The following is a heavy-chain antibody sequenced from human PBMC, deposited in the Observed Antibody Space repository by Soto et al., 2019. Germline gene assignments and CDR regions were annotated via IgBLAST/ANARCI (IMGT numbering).Heavy chain of an antibody. V-gene: IGHV1-69*13. J-gene: IGHJ6*02. CDR1: GGTFSSYA. CDR2: IMPIFGTA. CDR3: ARDSEMVGYYYGMDV. D-gene: IGHD2-15*01. Sequence: SVKVSCKASGGTFSSYAISWVRQAPGQGLEWMGGIMPIFGTANYAQKFQGRVTITADESTSTAYLELSRLRSEDTAVYYCARDSEMVGYYYGMDVWGQGTTVTVSS.